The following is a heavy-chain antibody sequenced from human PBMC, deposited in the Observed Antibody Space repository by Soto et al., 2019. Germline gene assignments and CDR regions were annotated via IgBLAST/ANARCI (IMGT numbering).Heavy chain of an antibody. J-gene: IGHJ3*02. CDR3: ARRASGWYGGVFDI. CDR1: GGSMRSYY. CDR2: IEYNSGST. D-gene: IGHD6-19*01. V-gene: IGHV4-59*08. Sequence: QVQLQESGPGLVKPSETLSLTCTVSGGSMRSYYWSWIRQPPAKGLEWIGFIEYNSGSTNYNPSLKSRVTMSQDTSKNQFSLKLTSMTAADTAVYYCARRASGWYGGVFDIWGQGTMVTVSS.